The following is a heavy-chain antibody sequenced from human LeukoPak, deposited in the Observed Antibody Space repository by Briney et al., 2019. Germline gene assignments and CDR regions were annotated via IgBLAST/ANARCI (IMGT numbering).Heavy chain of an antibody. CDR1: GFTFSSYG. D-gene: IGHD1-26*01. CDR2: INSDGSNT. V-gene: IGHV3-74*01. CDR3: AVLGGHYFDY. J-gene: IGHJ4*02. Sequence: GGSLRLSCAASGFTFSSYGMHWVRQAPGKGLVWVSRINSDGSNTSYADSVKGRFTISRDNAKNTLYLQMNSLRAEDTAVYYCAVLGGHYFDYWGQGTLVTVSS.